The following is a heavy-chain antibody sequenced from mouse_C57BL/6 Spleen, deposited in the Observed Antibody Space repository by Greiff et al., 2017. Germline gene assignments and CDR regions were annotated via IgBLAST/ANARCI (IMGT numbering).Heavy chain of an antibody. J-gene: IGHJ2*01. V-gene: IGHV1-69*01. CDR3: ARGGIVTYFDY. Sequence: QVQLQQPGAELVMPGASVKLSCKASGYTFTSYWMHWVKQRPGQGLEWIGEIDPSDSYTNYNQKFKGKSTLTVDKSSSTAYMQLSSLTSEDSAVYYCARGGIVTYFDYWGQGTTLTVSS. D-gene: IGHD2-5*01. CDR2: IDPSDSYT. CDR1: GYTFTSYW.